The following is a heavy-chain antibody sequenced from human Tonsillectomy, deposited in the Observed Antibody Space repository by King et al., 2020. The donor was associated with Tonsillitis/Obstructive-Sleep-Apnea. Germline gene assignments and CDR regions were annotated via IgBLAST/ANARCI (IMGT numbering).Heavy chain of an antibody. J-gene: IGHJ3*02. CDR2: IRVDGGST. CDR1: GFTFDNYA. D-gene: IGHD4-11*01. Sequence: VQLVESGGGVVQPGGSLRLSCAASGFTFDNYAMHWVRQAPGKGLEWVSLIRVDGGSTYYADSVKGRFTISRDNTKNSLYVQMNSLRIEDTAVYYCAKGNGYSNWDAFDIWGQGTMVTVSS. V-gene: IGHV3-43*02. CDR3: AKGNGYSNWDAFDI.